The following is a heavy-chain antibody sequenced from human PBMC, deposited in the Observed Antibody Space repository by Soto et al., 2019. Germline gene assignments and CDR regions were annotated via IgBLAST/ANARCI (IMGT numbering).Heavy chain of an antibody. CDR2: INSDASST. J-gene: IGHJ4*02. V-gene: IGHV3-74*01. CDR1: GFTFSGYW. CDR3: VRDAGWSGYFDY. D-gene: IGHD6-19*01. Sequence: EVQLVESGGGLVQPGGSLRLSCAASGFTFSGYWMHWVRQAPGKGLVWVSRINSDASSTNYADFVKGRFTISRDNAKNTLYLQMNSLRAEDTAVYHCVRDAGWSGYFDYWGQGTLVTVSS.